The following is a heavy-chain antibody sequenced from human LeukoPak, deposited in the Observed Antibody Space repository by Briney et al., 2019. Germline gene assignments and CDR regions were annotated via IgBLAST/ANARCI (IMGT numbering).Heavy chain of an antibody. CDR2: IWYDGSNK. CDR3: AGKTYSSGWTFDY. CDR1: GFTFSSYG. J-gene: IGHJ4*02. D-gene: IGHD6-19*01. V-gene: IGHV3-33*01. Sequence: GGSLRLSCAASGFTFSSYGMHWVRQAPGKGLEWVAVIWYDGSNKYYADSVKGRFTISRDNSKNTLYLQMNSLRAEDTAVYYCAGKTYSSGWTFDYWGQGTLVTVSS.